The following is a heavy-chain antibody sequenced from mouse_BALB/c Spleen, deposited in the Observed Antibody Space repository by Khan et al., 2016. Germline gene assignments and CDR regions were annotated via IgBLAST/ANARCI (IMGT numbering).Heavy chain of an antibody. CDR3: LRDAMDY. CDR1: GYSFTGYY. V-gene: IGHV1-26*01. J-gene: IGHJ4*01. Sequence: MQLKQSGPDLVKPGSSVKISCKASGYSFTGYYIYWVKQSHGRTLEWIGRLNPNNGDTSYNQKFKGKAILTVDKSSTTAYMELRSLTSEDSAVYYCLRDAMDYWGQGTSVTVSS. D-gene: IGHD1-1*01. CDR2: LNPNNGDT.